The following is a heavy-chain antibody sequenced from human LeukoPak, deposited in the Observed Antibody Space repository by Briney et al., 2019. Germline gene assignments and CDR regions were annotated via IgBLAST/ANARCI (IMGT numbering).Heavy chain of an antibody. CDR3: ARSRSGYSYDHAAFEI. CDR1: GGSISTYY. D-gene: IGHD5-18*01. V-gene: IGHV4-59*01. J-gene: IGHJ3*02. Sequence: NPSETLSLTCTVSGGSISTYYWSWIRQPPGKGLEWTAYIDYRGSTTYNPSLRSRVTISVDTSRNQFSLKLSSVTAADTAVYYCARSRSGYSYDHAAFEIWGQGTMVTVSS. CDR2: IDYRGST.